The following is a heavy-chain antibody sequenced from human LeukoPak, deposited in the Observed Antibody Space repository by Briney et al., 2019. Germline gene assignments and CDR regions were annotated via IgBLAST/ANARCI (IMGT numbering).Heavy chain of an antibody. CDR3: ARHRDYGNGWFGFDY. CDR2: IYYSGSN. CDR1: GVSINNYY. V-gene: IGHV4-59*08. Sequence: ASETLSLTCTVSGVSINNYYWSWIRQPPGKGLEWIAYIYYSGSNNHNPSLKSRVTISVDTSKNQFSLKPSSVTATDTAVYYCARHRDYGNGWFGFDYWGQGTLVTVSS. J-gene: IGHJ4*02. D-gene: IGHD6-19*01.